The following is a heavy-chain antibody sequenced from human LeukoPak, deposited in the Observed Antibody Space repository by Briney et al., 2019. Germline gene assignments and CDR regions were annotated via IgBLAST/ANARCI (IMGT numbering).Heavy chain of an antibody. CDR3: ARGYYDSSGYYNDAFDI. Sequence: ASVKVSCKASGYTFTDYFMNWMRQAPGQGLEWMGWINPNSGGTNYAQKFQGRVTMTRDTSISTAYMELSRLRSDDTAVYYCARGYYDSSGYYNDAFDIWGQGTMVTVSS. V-gene: IGHV1-2*02. CDR2: INPNSGGT. CDR1: GYTFTDYF. J-gene: IGHJ3*02. D-gene: IGHD3-22*01.